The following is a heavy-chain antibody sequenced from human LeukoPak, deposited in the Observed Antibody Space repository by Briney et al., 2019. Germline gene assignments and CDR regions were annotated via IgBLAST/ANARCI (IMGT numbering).Heavy chain of an antibody. CDR2: IGGTGSST. CDR1: GFTFSSYG. J-gene: IGHJ3*02. V-gene: IGHV3-23*01. Sequence: GGSLRLSCAASGFTFSSYGMSWVRQAPGKGLEWVSAIGGTGSSTYYADSVKGRFTISRDNSKNTLYLQMNSLRAEDTAVYYCARGFGARDYGDFFEWGGRMGAFDIWGQGTMDTVSS. CDR3: ARGFGARDYGDFFEWGGRMGAFDI. D-gene: IGHD4-17*01.